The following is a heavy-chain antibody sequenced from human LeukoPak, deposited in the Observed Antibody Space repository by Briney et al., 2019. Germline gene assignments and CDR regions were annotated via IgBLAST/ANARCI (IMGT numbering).Heavy chain of an antibody. CDR3: AREEITVTDAFDI. Sequence: GGSLRLSCAASGFTFSDYWMHWVRQAPGKGLVWVSRINSDGSTTSYADSVRGRFSISRDNAKNTLYLQMNSPRAEDTAVYYCAREEITVTDAFDIWGQGTMVTVSS. D-gene: IGHD4-17*01. CDR2: INSDGSTT. V-gene: IGHV3-74*01. CDR1: GFTFSDYW. J-gene: IGHJ3*02.